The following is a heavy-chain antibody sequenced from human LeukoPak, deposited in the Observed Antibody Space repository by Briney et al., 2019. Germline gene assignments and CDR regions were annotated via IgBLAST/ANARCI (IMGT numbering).Heavy chain of an antibody. CDR3: AKMGYYESSDFFDY. CDR1: GFTFSSYA. V-gene: IGHV3-23*01. D-gene: IGHD3-22*01. CDR2: ISDDGGSA. J-gene: IGHJ4*02. Sequence: GGSLRLSCAASGFTFSSYAMSWVRQAPGKGLEWVSAISDDGGSAYYSDSVKGRFTISRDNSKNTLYLQMHSLRAEDTAVYYCAKMGYYESSDFFDYWGQGTLVTVSS.